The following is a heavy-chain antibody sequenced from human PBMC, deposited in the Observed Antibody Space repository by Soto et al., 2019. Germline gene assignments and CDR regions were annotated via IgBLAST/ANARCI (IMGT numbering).Heavy chain of an antibody. D-gene: IGHD3-3*01. CDR3: ASAFTIFGVVSPGGDY. Sequence: QPGGSLRLSCAASGFTFSSYGMHWVRQAPGKGLEWVAVISYDGSNKYYADSVKGRFTISRDNSKNTLYLQMNSLRAEDTAVYYCASAFTIFGVVSPGGDYWGQGTLVTVSS. V-gene: IGHV3-30*03. J-gene: IGHJ4*02. CDR1: GFTFSSYG. CDR2: ISYDGSNK.